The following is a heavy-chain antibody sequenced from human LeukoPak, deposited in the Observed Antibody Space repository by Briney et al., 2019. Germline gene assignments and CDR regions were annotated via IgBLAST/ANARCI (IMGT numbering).Heavy chain of an antibody. CDR2: INPNSGAT. CDR3: ARGFPPRRSYDSSGYYSYYFDY. CDR1: GYTFTGYY. J-gene: IGHJ4*02. Sequence: GASVKVSCKASGYTFTGYYMHWVRQAPGQGLEWMGWINPNSGATNYAQKFQGRVTMTTDTSTSTAYMELRSLRSDDTAVYYCARGFPPRRSYDSSGYYSYYFDYWGQGNLVTVSS. D-gene: IGHD3-22*01. V-gene: IGHV1-2*02.